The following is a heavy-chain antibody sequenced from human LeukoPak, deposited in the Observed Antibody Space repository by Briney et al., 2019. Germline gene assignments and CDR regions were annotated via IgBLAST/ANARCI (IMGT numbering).Heavy chain of an antibody. V-gene: IGHV1-2*02. J-gene: IGHJ5*02. CDR2: INPNSGGT. D-gene: IGHD1-26*01. Sequence: ASVKVSCKASGYTFTNYGVSWVRQAPGQGLEWMGWINPNSGGTNYAQKFQGRVTMTRDTSISTAYMELSRLRSDDTAVYYCARDRGDNWFDPWGQGTLVTVSS. CDR1: GYTFTNYG. CDR3: ARDRGDNWFDP.